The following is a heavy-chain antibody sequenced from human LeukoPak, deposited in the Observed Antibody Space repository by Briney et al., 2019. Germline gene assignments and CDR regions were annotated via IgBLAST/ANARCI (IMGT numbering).Heavy chain of an antibody. CDR1: VGSISSSSLY. CDR3: ARNASSLGAGAFDI. V-gene: IGHV4-39*01. D-gene: IGHD2-2*01. CDR2: VYYSGST. J-gene: IGHJ3*02. Sequence: SETLSLTCTVSVGSISSSSLYWDWLRQPPGKGLEWIGTVYYSGSTYYNPSLKSRVTISVDTSKNQFALRLSSVTAADTALYYCARNASSLGAGAFDIWGQGTMVTVSS.